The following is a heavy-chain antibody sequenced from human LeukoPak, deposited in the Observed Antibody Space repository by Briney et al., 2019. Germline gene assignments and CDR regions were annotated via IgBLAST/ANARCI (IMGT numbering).Heavy chain of an antibody. J-gene: IGHJ6*02. CDR3: AREAVGPITGMDV. V-gene: IGHV3-30-3*01. CDR1: GFTFSSYA. D-gene: IGHD1-14*01. Sequence: GGSLRLSCAAFGFTFSSYAMHWVRQAPGKGLEWVAVISYDGSNKYYADSVKGRFTISRDNSENTLYLQMNSLRAEDTAVYYCAREAVGPITGMDVWGQGTTVTVSS. CDR2: ISYDGSNK.